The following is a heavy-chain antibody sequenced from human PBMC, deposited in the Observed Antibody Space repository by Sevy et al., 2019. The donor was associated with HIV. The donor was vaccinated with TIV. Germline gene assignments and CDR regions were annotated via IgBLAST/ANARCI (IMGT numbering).Heavy chain of an antibody. Sequence: ASVKVSCKASGGTFSSYAISWVRQAPGQGLEWMGGIIPIFGTANYAQKFQGRVTITADESTSTAYMELSSLRSEDTAVYYCAISTGRIQLWPSNWFDPLGQGTLVTVSS. J-gene: IGHJ5*02. D-gene: IGHD5-18*01. V-gene: IGHV1-69*13. CDR2: IIPIFGTA. CDR1: GGTFSSYA. CDR3: AISTGRIQLWPSNWFDP.